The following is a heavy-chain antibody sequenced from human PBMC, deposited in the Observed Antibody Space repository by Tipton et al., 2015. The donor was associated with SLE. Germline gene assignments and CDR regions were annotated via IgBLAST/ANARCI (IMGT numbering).Heavy chain of an antibody. D-gene: IGHD1-26*01. Sequence: TLSLTCNASGGSFSGYYWNWIRQPPGKGLEWIGYIYDSGSTNFNPSLKSRVIISEDTSKNQFSLKLRSVTAADSAIYYCARDRLGGPFDYWGRGTLVPVSS. CDR2: IYDSGST. CDR3: ARDRLGGPFDY. J-gene: IGHJ4*02. CDR1: GGSFSGYY. V-gene: IGHV4-59*01.